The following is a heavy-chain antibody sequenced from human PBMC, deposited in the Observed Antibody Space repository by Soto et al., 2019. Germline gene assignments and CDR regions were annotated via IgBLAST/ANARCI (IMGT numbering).Heavy chain of an antibody. J-gene: IGHJ4*02. Sequence: SETLSLTCTVSGGSINNNDHYWGWVRQPPGKGLEWVGNIDHSGSTYYKPSLKSRVTISVDTSKNQFSLKLSSVTAADTAVYYCARRDIWYYDRSGYSPFDHWGQGTLVTVSS. V-gene: IGHV4-39*01. CDR1: GGSINNNDHY. CDR3: ARRDIWYYDRSGYSPFDH. D-gene: IGHD3-22*01. CDR2: IDHSGST.